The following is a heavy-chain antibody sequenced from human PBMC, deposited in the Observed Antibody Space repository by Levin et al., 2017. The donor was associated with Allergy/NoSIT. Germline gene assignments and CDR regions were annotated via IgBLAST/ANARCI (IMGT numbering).Heavy chain of an antibody. CDR2: ISGSGDYI. Sequence: GGSLRLSCAASGFSFSSYSLNWVRQAPGKGLEWVSCISGSGDYIYYADSVKGRFTISRDNAKNSLYLQMNSLTAEDTAVYYCARDTAQGVKAFDIWGQGTMVTVSS. J-gene: IGHJ3*02. CDR3: ARDTAQGVKAFDI. CDR1: GFSFSSYS. V-gene: IGHV3-21*01. D-gene: IGHD2-21*01.